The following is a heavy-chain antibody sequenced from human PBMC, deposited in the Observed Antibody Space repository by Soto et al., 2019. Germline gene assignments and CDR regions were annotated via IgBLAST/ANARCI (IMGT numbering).Heavy chain of an antibody. CDR3: ARAAKHSSSWYTFDY. J-gene: IGHJ4*02. Sequence: APRKGSCKASGYTFNSYAMHWVRQAPGQGLEWMGWINAGNGNTKYSQKFQGRVTITRDTSASTAYMELSSLRSEDTAVYYCARAAKHSSSWYTFDYWGQGTLVTVSS. CDR1: GYTFNSYA. CDR2: INAGNGNT. V-gene: IGHV1-3*01. D-gene: IGHD6-13*01.